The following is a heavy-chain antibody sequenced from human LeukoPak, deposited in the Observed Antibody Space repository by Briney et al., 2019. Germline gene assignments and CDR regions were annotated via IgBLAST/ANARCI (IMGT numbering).Heavy chain of an antibody. CDR3: ARTIREY. V-gene: IGHV3-7*02. CDR1: GFTFSNYW. J-gene: IGHJ4*02. Sequence: PGRSLRLSCAASGFTFSNYWMSWVRQAPGKGLEWVANIKEDGSEKYYVDSMKGRFTISRNNAKNALNLQMNRPRAEDTAVYYCARTIREYWGQGTLVTVSS. D-gene: IGHD3-10*01. CDR2: IKEDGSEK.